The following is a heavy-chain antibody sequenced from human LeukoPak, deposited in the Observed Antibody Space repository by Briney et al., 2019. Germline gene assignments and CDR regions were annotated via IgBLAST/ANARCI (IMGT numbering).Heavy chain of an antibody. Sequence: SQTLSLTCTVSGGSISSSGYYWSWIRQHPGKGLEWIGYIYYSGSTNYNPSLKSRVTISVDTSKNQFSLKLSSVTAADTAVYYCAREKRDSSGYYLSYWGQGTLVTVSS. CDR3: AREKRDSSGYYLSY. D-gene: IGHD3-22*01. CDR2: IYYSGST. J-gene: IGHJ4*02. V-gene: IGHV4-31*03. CDR1: GGSISSSGYY.